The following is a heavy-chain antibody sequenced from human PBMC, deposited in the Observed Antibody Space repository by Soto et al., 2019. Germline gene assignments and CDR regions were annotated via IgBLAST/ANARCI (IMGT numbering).Heavy chain of an antibody. CDR1: GGTFSSYA. CDR3: AKPTTRGWELLLGYYYGMDV. D-gene: IGHD1-26*01. V-gene: IGHV1-69*13. CDR2: IIPIFGTA. J-gene: IGHJ6*02. Sequence: ASVKVSCKASGGTFSSYAISWVRQAPGQGLEWMGGIIPIFGTANYAQKFQGRVTITADESTSTAYMELSSLRSEDTAVYYCAKPTTRGWELLLGYYYGMDVWGQGTTVTVSS.